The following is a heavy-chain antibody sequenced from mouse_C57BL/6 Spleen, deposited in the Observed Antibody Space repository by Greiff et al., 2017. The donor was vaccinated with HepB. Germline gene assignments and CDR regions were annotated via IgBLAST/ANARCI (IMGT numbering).Heavy chain of an antibody. J-gene: IGHJ1*03. V-gene: IGHV1-47*01. Sequence: QVQLQQSGAELVKPGASVKMSCKASGYTFTTYPIEWMKQNHGKSLEWIGNFHPYNDDTKYNEKFKGKATLTVEKSSSTVYLELSRLTSDDSAVYYCARRGIYYYGSSYDWYFDVWGTGTTVTVSS. CDR2: FHPYNDDT. D-gene: IGHD1-1*01. CDR1: GYTFTTYP. CDR3: ARRGIYYYGSSYDWYFDV.